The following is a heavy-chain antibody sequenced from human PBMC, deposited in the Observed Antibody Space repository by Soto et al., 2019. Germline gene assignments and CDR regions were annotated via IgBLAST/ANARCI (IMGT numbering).Heavy chain of an antibody. Sequence: QVQLVESGGGVVQPGRSLRLSCAASGFTFSSCAMHWVRQAPGKGLEWVALISYDGSSKYYADSVKGRFTISRDNSKNTLYLQMNSLRAEDTAVYYCARDKRDLRFLEWSYYFDYWGQGTLVTVSS. CDR2: ISYDGSSK. V-gene: IGHV3-30-3*01. J-gene: IGHJ4*02. CDR3: ARDKRDLRFLEWSYYFDY. D-gene: IGHD3-3*01. CDR1: GFTFSSCA.